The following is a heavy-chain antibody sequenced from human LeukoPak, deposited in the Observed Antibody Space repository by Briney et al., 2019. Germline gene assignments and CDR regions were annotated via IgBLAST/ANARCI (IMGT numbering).Heavy chain of an antibody. CDR2: LNEDGGIT. CDR3: ARHLYGGDY. J-gene: IGHJ4*02. V-gene: IGHV3-74*01. D-gene: IGHD4-17*01. CDR1: GFTFSRYW. Sequence: PGGSLRLSCAASGFTFSRYWMHWVRQAPGEGLVWVSRLNEDGGITNYADFAKGRFTISRDNARNTLYLQMNSLSADDTAVYYCARHLYGGDYWGQGTLVTVSS.